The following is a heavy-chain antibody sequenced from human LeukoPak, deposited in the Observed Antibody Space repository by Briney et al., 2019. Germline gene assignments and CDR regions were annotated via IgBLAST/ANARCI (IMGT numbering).Heavy chain of an antibody. CDR3: ARCQYNSSPDI. Sequence: GGSLRLSCAASGFSFRDYWVSWMRQAPGKGLEWVSYISGGSDHTNYADSVKGRFTISRDNAKNSRYLQMNSLTDEDTAVYYCARCQYNSSPDIWGQGTLVTVFS. D-gene: IGHD1-14*01. V-gene: IGHV3-11*03. CDR2: ISGGSDHT. CDR1: GFSFRDYW. J-gene: IGHJ4*02.